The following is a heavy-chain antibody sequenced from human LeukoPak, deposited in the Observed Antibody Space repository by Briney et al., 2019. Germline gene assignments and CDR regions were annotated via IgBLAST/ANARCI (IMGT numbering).Heavy chain of an antibody. V-gene: IGHV4-59*08. J-gene: IGHJ3*01. CDR1: GGSINTYY. CDR2: SYYSGSN. D-gene: IGHD1-26*01. Sequence: SETLSLTCTVSGGSINTYYWSWIRQPPGKGLQWIAYSYYSGSNNFNPSLRSRLTISVDTSKNQFTLKLSSVTAADTAVYYCARSGSKPSGGAFDLWGRGTMVTVSS. CDR3: ARSGSKPSGGAFDL.